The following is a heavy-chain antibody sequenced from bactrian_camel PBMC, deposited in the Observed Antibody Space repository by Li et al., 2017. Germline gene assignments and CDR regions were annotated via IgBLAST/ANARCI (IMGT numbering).Heavy chain of an antibody. D-gene: IGHD1*01. CDR3: ARGPRVRSGGYCYLESAPYNY. J-gene: IGHJ4*01. V-gene: IGHV3S63*01. CDR1: GYNYDRNC. CDR2: LYVRGDET. Sequence: HVQLVESGGGSVQSGGSLNLSCEASGYNYDRNCLGWFRQAPGQEREVVAHLYVRGDETFYAVAVKGRFIISQDNAKNMVYLQMNSLKPEDTAMYYCARGPRVRSGGYCYLESAPYNYWGQGTQVTVS.